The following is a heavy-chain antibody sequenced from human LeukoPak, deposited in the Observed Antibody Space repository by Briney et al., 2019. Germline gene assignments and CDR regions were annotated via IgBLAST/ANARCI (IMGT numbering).Heavy chain of an antibody. J-gene: IGHJ6*03. V-gene: IGHV4-34*01. CDR2: INHSGST. CDR1: GGSFSGYY. CDR3: ARHPGYYYYYMDV. Sequence: SETLSLTCAVYGGSFSGYYWSWIRQPPGKGLEWIGEINHSGSTNYNPSLKSRVTISVDTSKNQFSLKLSSVTAADTAVYYCARHPGYYYYYMDVWGKGTTVTISS.